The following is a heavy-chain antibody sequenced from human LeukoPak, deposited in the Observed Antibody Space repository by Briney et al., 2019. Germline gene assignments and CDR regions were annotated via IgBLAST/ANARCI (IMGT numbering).Heavy chain of an antibody. D-gene: IGHD3-9*01. V-gene: IGHV3-30*02. CDR3: AKQNYDILTGYAQDNWFDP. Sequence: PGGSLRLSCAASGFTFSSYGMHWVRQAPGKGLEWVAFIRYDGSNKYYADSVKGRFTISRDNSKNTLYLQMNSLRAEDTAVYYCAKQNYDILTGYAQDNWFDPWGQGTLVTVSS. J-gene: IGHJ5*02. CDR1: GFTFSSYG. CDR2: IRYDGSNK.